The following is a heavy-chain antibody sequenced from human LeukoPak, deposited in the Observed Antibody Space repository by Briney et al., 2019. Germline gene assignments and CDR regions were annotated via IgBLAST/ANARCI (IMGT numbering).Heavy chain of an antibody. D-gene: IGHD2-15*01. CDR1: GYTLTELS. J-gene: IGHJ6*04. Sequence: GASVKVSCKASGYTLTELSMHWVRQAPGNGLEWMGGFDPEDGETIYAQKFQGRVTMTEDTSTDTAYMELSRLRSEDTAVYYCATDKQLLVPTNHPPTYGMDVWGKGTTVTVSS. V-gene: IGHV1-24*01. CDR2: FDPEDGET. CDR3: ATDKQLLVPTNHPPTYGMDV.